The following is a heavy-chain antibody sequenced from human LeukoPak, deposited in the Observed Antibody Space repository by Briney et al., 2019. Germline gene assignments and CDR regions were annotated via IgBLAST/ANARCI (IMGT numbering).Heavy chain of an antibody. CDR1: GYIFTDNC. Sequence: ASVKVSCKASGYIFTDNCMHWVRQAPGQGLEWMGWIVPNNGDTHYAQKFQGRVTMTRDTSISTAYMELSRLTSDDTAVYFCARDEGRGGDLGYWGQGTLVSVSS. V-gene: IGHV1-2*02. J-gene: IGHJ4*02. D-gene: IGHD3-10*01. CDR3: ARDEGRGGDLGY. CDR2: IVPNNGDT.